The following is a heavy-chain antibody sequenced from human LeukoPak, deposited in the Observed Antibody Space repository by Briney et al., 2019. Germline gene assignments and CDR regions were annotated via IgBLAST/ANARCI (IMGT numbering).Heavy chain of an antibody. CDR1: GGSISSGGYY. D-gene: IGHD1/OR15-1a*01. CDR2: IYHSGST. CDR3: AREGVRNNKTSYYYYYMDV. J-gene: IGHJ6*03. Sequence: SETLSRTCTVSGGSISSGGYYWSWIRQPPGKGLEWIGYIYHSGSTYYNPSLKSRVTISVDRSKNQFSLKLSSVTAADTAVYYCAREGVRNNKTSYYYYYMDVWGKGTTVTVSS. V-gene: IGHV4-30-2*01.